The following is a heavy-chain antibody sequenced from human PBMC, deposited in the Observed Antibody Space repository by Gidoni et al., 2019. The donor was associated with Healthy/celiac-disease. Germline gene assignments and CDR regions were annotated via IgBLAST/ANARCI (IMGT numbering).Heavy chain of an antibody. CDR1: GYTFTSYD. Sequence: QVQLVQSGAEVTKPGAAVKVSCKASGYTFTSYDINWVRQATGQGLEWMGWMNPNSGNTGYAQKFQGRVTITRNTSISTAYMELSSLRSEDTAVYYCARYSYGIHDAFDIWGQGTMVTVSS. CDR2: MNPNSGNT. CDR3: ARYSYGIHDAFDI. V-gene: IGHV1-8*03. D-gene: IGHD5-18*01. J-gene: IGHJ3*02.